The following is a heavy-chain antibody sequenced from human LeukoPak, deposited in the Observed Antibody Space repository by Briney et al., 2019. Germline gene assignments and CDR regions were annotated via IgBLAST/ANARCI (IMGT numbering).Heavy chain of an antibody. CDR3: AKDGHGDYDGY. J-gene: IGHJ4*02. D-gene: IGHD4-17*01. CDR1: GFTFSSYA. CDR2: ISGSDGST. Sequence: SGGSLRLSCAASGFTFSSYAMSWVRQAPGKGLEWVSAISGSDGSTYYADSVKGRFTISRDNSKNTLYLQMNSLRAEDTAVYYCAKDGHGDYDGYWGQGTLVTVSS. V-gene: IGHV3-23*01.